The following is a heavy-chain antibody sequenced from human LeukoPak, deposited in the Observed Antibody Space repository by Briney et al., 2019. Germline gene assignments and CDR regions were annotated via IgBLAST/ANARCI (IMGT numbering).Heavy chain of an antibody. CDR1: GYPFSSYG. CDR2: ISAYNRDT. D-gene: IGHD3-16*01. CDR3: ARDGYTYASSPFDH. V-gene: IGHV1-18*01. Sequence: ASVKISCKASGYPFSSYGFAWVRQVPGQGLEWMGRISAYNRDTKYAQQFQGRLSMTVDTGASTGYMELRSLRSDDTAVYYCARDGYTYASSPFDHWGQGTLVIVSS. J-gene: IGHJ4*02.